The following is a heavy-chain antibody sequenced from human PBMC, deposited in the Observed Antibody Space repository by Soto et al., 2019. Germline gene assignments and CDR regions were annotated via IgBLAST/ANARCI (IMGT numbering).Heavy chain of an antibody. Sequence: EVQLVESGGGVVKPGGSLRLSCSASGFSFKTHWMHWVRQAPGKGLVWVSRIYFDGITTNYEDSVKGRLTVARDNAKNTVYLHMNTLRNEDTAVYYCAIGGAMGVNYWGKGTLVPVSS. CDR3: AIGGAMGVNY. J-gene: IGHJ4*02. V-gene: IGHV3-74*01. CDR2: IYFDGITT. CDR1: GFSFKTHW. D-gene: IGHD3-10*01.